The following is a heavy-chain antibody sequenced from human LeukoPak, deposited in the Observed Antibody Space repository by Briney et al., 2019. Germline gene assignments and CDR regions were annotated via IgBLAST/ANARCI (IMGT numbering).Heavy chain of an antibody. V-gene: IGHV3-73*01. CDR3: TVPASGGNWFDP. J-gene: IGHJ5*02. CDR1: GFSFSGSA. CDR2: IRGAGYSDAP. D-gene: IGHD2-2*01. Sequence: GGSLRLSCAASGFSFSGSAIHWVRQAPGKGLEWVGRIRGAGYSDAPAYVASVKGRFTITRDDSKSTAYLQMNSLKAEDTAVYYCTVPASGGNWFDPWGPGTLVTVSS.